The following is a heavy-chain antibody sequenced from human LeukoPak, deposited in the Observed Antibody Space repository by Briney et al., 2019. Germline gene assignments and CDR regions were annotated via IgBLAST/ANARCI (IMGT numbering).Heavy chain of an antibody. D-gene: IGHD4-17*01. V-gene: IGHV3-23*01. CDR2: ISGSGGST. Sequence: GGSLRLSCAASGFTFSSYAMSWVRQAPGKGLEWVSAISGSGGSTYYADSVKGRFTISRDNSKNTLYPQMNSLRAEDTAVYYCATGYGDFRVEGRYFYSWGQGTLVTVSS. CDR1: GFTFSSYA. CDR3: ATGYGDFRVEGRYFYS. J-gene: IGHJ4*02.